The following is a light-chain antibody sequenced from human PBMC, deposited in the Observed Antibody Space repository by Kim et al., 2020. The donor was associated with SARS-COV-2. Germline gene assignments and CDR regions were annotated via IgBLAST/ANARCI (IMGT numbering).Light chain of an antibody. CDR2: GNS. Sequence: VTRSCTGSSSNIGAGYDVHWYQQLPATAPKLLIYGNSNRPSGVPDRFSGSKSGSSASLAITGLQAEDEADYYCQSYDSSLSGSKVFGTGTKVTVL. V-gene: IGLV1-40*01. CDR3: QSYDSSLSGSKV. J-gene: IGLJ1*01. CDR1: SSNIGAGYD.